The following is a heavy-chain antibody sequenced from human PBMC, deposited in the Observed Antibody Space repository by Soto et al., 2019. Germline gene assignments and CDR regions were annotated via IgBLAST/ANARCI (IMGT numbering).Heavy chain of an antibody. CDR1: GYSISSSKW. CDR3: ARREIQGPIDY. CDR2: IYYSGAT. Sequence: QVQLQESGPGLVKPSDTLSLTCAVSGYSISSSKWWGWIRQPPGKGLEWIGYIYYSGATYYNPSPKSRVTMSVDTSKNQFSLKLTSVTAVDTAVYYCARREIQGPIDYWGQGTLVSVSS. J-gene: IGHJ4*02. V-gene: IGHV4-28*01. D-gene: IGHD1-26*01.